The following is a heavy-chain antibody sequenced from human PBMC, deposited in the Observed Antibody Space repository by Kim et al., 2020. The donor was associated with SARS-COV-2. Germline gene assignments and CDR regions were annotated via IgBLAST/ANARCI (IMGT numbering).Heavy chain of an antibody. CDR1: GGSISSSSYY. CDR3: ARERRIAAAGRVSWFDP. V-gene: IGHV4-39*07. Sequence: SETLSLTCTVSGGSISSSSYYWGWIRQPPGKGLEWIGSIYYSGSTYYNPSLKGRVTISVDTSKNQFSLKLSSVTAADTAVYYCARERRIAAAGRVSWFDPWGQGTLVTVSS. CDR2: IYYSGST. D-gene: IGHD6-13*01. J-gene: IGHJ5*02.